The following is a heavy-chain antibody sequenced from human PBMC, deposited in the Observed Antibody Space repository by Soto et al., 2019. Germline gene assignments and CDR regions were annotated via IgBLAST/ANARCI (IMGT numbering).Heavy chain of an antibody. Sequence: QVQLVESGGGVVQPGRSLRLSCAASGFTFSSYGMHWVRQAPGKGLEWVAVIWYDGSNKYYADSVKGRFTISRDNSKNTLYLQMNSLRAEDTAVYYCARDGYCSGGSCSYYFDYWGQGTLVTVSS. CDR3: ARDGYCSGGSCSYYFDY. CDR2: IWYDGSNK. D-gene: IGHD2-15*01. CDR1: GFTFSSYG. J-gene: IGHJ4*02. V-gene: IGHV3-33*01.